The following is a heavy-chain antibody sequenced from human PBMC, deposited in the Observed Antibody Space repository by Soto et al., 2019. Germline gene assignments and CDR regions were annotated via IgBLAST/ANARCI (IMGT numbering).Heavy chain of an antibody. CDR1: GGSISSSSYY. D-gene: IGHD2-21*02. Sequence: QLQLQESGPGLVKPSETLSLTCTVSGGSISSSSYYWGWIRQPPGKGLEWIGSIYYSGSTYYNPSLKSRVTISVDTSKNQFSLKLSSVTAADTAVYYCARLESGIVVVTATRNWFDPWGQGTLVTVSS. CDR2: IYYSGST. V-gene: IGHV4-39*01. CDR3: ARLESGIVVVTATRNWFDP. J-gene: IGHJ5*02.